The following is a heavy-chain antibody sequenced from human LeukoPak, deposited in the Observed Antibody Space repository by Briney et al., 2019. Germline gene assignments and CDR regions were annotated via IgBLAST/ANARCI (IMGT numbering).Heavy chain of an antibody. CDR3: ARGRGDTRGDRHYYGSGSPFFDY. D-gene: IGHD3-10*01. V-gene: IGHV3-23*01. J-gene: IGHJ4*02. CDR2: IRGSGTNT. CDR1: GFTFSSYG. Sequence: GGSLRLSCAASGFTFSSYGMSWVRQAPGKGLEWVSSIRGSGTNTYYADSVKGRFTISRDNSKNTLYLQMNSLRAEDTAVYYCARGRGDTRGDRHYYGSGSPFFDYWGQGTLVTVSS.